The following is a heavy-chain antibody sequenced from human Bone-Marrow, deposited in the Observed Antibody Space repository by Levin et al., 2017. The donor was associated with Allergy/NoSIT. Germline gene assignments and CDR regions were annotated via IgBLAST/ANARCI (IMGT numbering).Heavy chain of an antibody. V-gene: IGHV1-18*01. CDR3: ARMKGNGEEKYFDP. CDR1: GYTFTSHD. J-gene: IGHJ5*02. D-gene: IGHD2-8*01. Sequence: ASVKVSCKASGYTFTSHDISWVRQVPGQGLEWMGRINTYNGNTYYAQHLQGRLTVTTDTSTSTVYMELGRLGSGDTAMYYCARMKGNGEEKYFDPWGQGTLVTVSS. CDR2: INTYNGNT.